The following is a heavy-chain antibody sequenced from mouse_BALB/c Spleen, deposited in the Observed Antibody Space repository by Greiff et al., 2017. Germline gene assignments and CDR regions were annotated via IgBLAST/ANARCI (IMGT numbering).Heavy chain of an antibody. CDR2: IYPGSGST. V-gene: IGHV1-77*01. CDR1: GYTFTDYV. D-gene: IGHD1-1*01. J-gene: IGHJ1*01. Sequence: QVQLQQSGPELVKPGASVKMSCKASGYTFTDYVISWVKQRTGQGLEWIGEIYPGSGSTYYNEKFKGKATLTADKSSNTAYMQLSSLTSEDSAVYFCARDGSSYSYWYFDVWGAGTTVTVSS. CDR3: ARDGSSYSYWYFDV.